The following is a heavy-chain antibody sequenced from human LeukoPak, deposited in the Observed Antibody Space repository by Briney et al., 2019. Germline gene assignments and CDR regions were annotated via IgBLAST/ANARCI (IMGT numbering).Heavy chain of an antibody. CDR3: ARSHDNDSPFDY. Sequence: GASVKVSCKASGYTFTGYYMHWVRQAPGQGLEWMGRINPNSGGTNYAQKFQGRVTMTRDTSISTAYMELNRLRSDDTAVYFCARSHDNDSPFDYWGQGTLVTVSS. D-gene: IGHD3-22*01. CDR1: GYTFTGYY. V-gene: IGHV1-2*06. CDR2: INPNSGGT. J-gene: IGHJ4*02.